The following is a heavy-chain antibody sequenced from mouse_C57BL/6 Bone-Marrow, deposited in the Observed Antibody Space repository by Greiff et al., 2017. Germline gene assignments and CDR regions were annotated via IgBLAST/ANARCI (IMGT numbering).Heavy chain of an antibody. CDR3: ARVGYAVYAMDY. CDR2: INPSSGYT. D-gene: IGHD2-10*02. V-gene: IGHV1-4*01. CDR1: GYTFTSYT. J-gene: IGHJ4*01. Sequence: QVQLQQSGAELARPGASVKMSCKASGYTFTSYTMHWVKQRPGQGLEWIGYINPSSGYTKYNQKFKAKATLTADKSSSTAYMQLSSQTAEDSEVYYCARVGYAVYAMDYWGQGTSVTVSS.